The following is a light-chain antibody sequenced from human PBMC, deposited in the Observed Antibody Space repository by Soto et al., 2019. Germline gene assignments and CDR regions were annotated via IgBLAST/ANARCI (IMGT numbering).Light chain of an antibody. J-gene: IGKJ5*01. CDR2: DAS. Sequence: IQLTQSPSSLSASVGDRVTITCRASQGISSYLGWYQQKPGKAPNLLIYDASTLHSGVPSRFSGGGSGTDFTLTISSLQPEDFATYYCQQSYSMPPITFGQGTRLEIK. V-gene: IGKV1-9*01. CDR3: QQSYSMPPIT. CDR1: QGISSY.